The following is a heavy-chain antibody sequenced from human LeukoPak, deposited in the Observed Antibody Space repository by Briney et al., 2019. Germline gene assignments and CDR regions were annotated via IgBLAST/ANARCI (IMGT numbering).Heavy chain of an antibody. CDR3: VRSAFHAGSGNYYDY. J-gene: IGHJ4*02. Sequence: GGSLRLSCAASGFTFSNYWIHWVRQAPGKGLAWVSRIDNAGSITTYADSVKGRFTISRDNAENTLYLQMNSLRVEDTAVYYCVRSAFHAGSGNYYDYWGQGTLVTVSS. D-gene: IGHD3-22*01. CDR2: IDNAGSIT. CDR1: GFTFSNYW. V-gene: IGHV3-74*03.